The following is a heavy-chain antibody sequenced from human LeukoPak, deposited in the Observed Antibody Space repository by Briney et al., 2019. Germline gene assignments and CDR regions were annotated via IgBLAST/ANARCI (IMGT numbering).Heavy chain of an antibody. Sequence: GGSLRLSCAASEFSPISHWMTWVRRAPGKGLEWVADIKEDGSERYYVDSVKGRFTISRDNAKNSVYLQMNSLRAEDTAVYYCARGHYGIDAWGQGTTVTVSS. CDR2: IKEDGSER. V-gene: IGHV3-7*03. CDR1: EFSPISHW. J-gene: IGHJ6*02. CDR3: ARGHYGIDA.